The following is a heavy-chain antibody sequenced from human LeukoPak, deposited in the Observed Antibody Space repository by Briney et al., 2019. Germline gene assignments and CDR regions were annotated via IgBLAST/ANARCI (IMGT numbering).Heavy chain of an antibody. D-gene: IGHD2-2*01. Sequence: GASVKVSCKASGYTFTSYDINWVRQATGQGLEWMGWMNPNSGNTGYAQKFQGRVTMTRNTSISTAYMELSSLRSEDTAVYYCARVVLAAGDAFDIWGQGTMVTVSS. V-gene: IGHV1-8*01. CDR3: ARVVLAAGDAFDI. CDR1: GYTFTSYD. J-gene: IGHJ3*02. CDR2: MNPNSGNT.